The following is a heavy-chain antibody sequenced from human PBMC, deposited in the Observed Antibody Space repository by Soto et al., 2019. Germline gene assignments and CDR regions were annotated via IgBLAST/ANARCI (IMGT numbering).Heavy chain of an antibody. CDR2: IRAHNGET. J-gene: IGHJ4*02. Sequence: QVHLVQSGAEVKRPGASVKVSCKASAYTSTLYGITWVRQAPGQGLEWMGWIRAHNGETTFARKFQDRLIMTTDPSSSTIFMDLRTLTSDDTAVYYCATALRTSGWFDYWGKRTLVTVPS. D-gene: IGHD6-19*01. CDR1: AYTSTLYG. V-gene: IGHV1-18*01. CDR3: ATALRTSGWFDY.